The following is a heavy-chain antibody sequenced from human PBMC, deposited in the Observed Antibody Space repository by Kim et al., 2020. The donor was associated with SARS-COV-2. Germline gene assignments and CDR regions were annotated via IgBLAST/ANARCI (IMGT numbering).Heavy chain of an antibody. D-gene: IGHD3-10*01. Sequence: ASVKVSCKASGYTFTTATIHWVRQAPGQSLEWMGWINVGNGNSDYSQRFQGRVAFTKTISASTAYMELSSLRSEDTAIYYCARSRGVIPRSVFYFDLWGQGALVTVSS. V-gene: IGHV1-3*01. CDR1: GYTFTTAT. CDR2: INVGNGNS. J-gene: IGHJ4*02. CDR3: ARSRGVIPRSVFYFDL.